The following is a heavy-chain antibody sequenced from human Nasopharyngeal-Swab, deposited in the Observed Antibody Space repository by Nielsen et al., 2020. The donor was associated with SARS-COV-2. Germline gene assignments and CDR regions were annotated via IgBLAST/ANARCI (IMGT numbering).Heavy chain of an antibody. J-gene: IGHJ6*02. D-gene: IGHD4-11*01. V-gene: IGHV3-33*01. CDR3: ARVSTSNYYYYYGMDV. Sequence: PGKGLEWVAVIWYDGSNKYYADSVKGRFTISRDNSKNTLYLQMNSLRAEDTAVYYCARVSTSNYYYYYGMDVWGQGTTVTVSS. CDR2: IWYDGSNK.